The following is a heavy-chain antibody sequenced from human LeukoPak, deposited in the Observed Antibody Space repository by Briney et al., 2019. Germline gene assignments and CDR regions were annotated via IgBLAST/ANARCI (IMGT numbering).Heavy chain of an antibody. Sequence: SETLSLTCTVSGGSITSSPYYWAWLRQPPGKGLEWIASVSYSGNTFYNPSLRGRATISADTPRNHFSVRLTSVTAADTAMYYCTRVMTGSRCDCWGQGTLVTVS. CDR1: GGSITSSPYY. CDR2: VSYSGNT. D-gene: IGHD3-10*01. J-gene: IGHJ4*02. V-gene: IGHV4-39*02. CDR3: TRVMTGSRCDC.